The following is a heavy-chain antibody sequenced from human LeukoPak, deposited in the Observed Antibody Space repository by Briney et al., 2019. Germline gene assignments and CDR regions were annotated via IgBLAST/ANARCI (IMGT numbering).Heavy chain of an antibody. V-gene: IGHV1-69*13. J-gene: IGHJ4*02. CDR1: GGTFSSYA. D-gene: IGHD1-26*01. Sequence: SVKVSCKASGGTFSSYAISWVRQAPGQGLEWMGGIIPIFGTANYAQKFQGRVTITADESTSTAYMELSSLRSEDTAVYYCARGTDSGGYWTAFDYWGQGTLVTVSS. CDR2: IIPIFGTA. CDR3: ARGTDSGGYWTAFDY.